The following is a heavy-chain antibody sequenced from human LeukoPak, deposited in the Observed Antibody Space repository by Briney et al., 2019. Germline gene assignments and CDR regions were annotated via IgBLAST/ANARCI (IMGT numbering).Heavy chain of an antibody. V-gene: IGHV4-59*11. Sequence: SETLSLTCTVSGGSMTTHHWNWIRQTPGKGLEWIGYVFDSGRTKENPSLRSRVTLSADTSKNQLSLRLSSVTAADTAVYYCTTIKRGNIFGYFDFWGQGILVTVSS. CDR2: VFDSGRT. CDR3: TTIKRGNIFGYFDF. J-gene: IGHJ4*02. CDR1: GGSMTTHH. D-gene: IGHD5-18*01.